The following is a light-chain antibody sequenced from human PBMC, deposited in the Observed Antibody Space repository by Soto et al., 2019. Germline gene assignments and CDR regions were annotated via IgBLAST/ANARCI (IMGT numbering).Light chain of an antibody. J-gene: IGKJ3*01. CDR1: QDIRSD. Sequence: DIQMTQSPSSLSAFVGDRVTITCRASQDIRSDLGWFQQKPGKAPKRLVFAASTLESGVPSRFSGSRSGTEFTLTISSLQPEDFATYYCLQHNRYPFTFGPGTKVDIK. V-gene: IGKV1-17*01. CDR3: LQHNRYPFT. CDR2: AAS.